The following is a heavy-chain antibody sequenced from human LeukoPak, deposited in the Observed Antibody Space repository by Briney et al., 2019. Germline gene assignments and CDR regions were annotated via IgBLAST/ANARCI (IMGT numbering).Heavy chain of an antibody. CDR2: INPNSGGT. CDR1: GYIFTGYY. J-gene: IGHJ4*02. CDR3: ARDLYIAVAGGFDY. D-gene: IGHD6-19*01. Sequence: GASVKVSCKASGYIFTGYYIHWVRQAPGQGLEWMGWINPNSGGTNYAQKFQGRVTMTRDTSISTAYMELSRLRSDDTAVYYCARDLYIAVAGGFDYWGQGTLVTVSS. V-gene: IGHV1-2*02.